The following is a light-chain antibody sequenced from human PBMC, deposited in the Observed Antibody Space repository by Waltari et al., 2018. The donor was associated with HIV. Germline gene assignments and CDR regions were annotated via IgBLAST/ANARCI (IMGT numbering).Light chain of an antibody. Sequence: QSALPQPASVSGSPGQSITISCLGTSSDIDGYTYVSWYQQHPGKAPKLMIYDVSNRPSGLSNRFSGSKSGNTASLTISGLQAEDEADYYCSSYTSSSTKVFGGGTKLTVL. CDR3: SSYTSSSTKV. CDR2: DVS. V-gene: IGLV2-14*03. J-gene: IGLJ2*01. CDR1: SSDIDGYTY.